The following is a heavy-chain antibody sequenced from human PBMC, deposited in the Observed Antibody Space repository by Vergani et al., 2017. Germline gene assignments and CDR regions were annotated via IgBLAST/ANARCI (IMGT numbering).Heavy chain of an antibody. D-gene: IGHD3-22*01. CDR1: GGTFSSYA. CDR3: ARDLDYDDSSGYQGSPSYYYYYGMDV. Sequence: QVQLVQSGAEVKKPGSSVKVSCKASGGTFSSYAISWVRQAPGQGLEWMGGIIPIFGTANYAQKFQGRVTITADESTSTAYMELSSLRSEDTAVYYCARDLDYDDSSGYQGSPSYYYYYGMDVWGQGTTVTVSS. CDR2: IIPIFGTA. V-gene: IGHV1-69*12. J-gene: IGHJ6*02.